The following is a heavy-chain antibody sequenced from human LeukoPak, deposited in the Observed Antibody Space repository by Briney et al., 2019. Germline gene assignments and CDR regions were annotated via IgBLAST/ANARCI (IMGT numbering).Heavy chain of an antibody. V-gene: IGHV4-59*01. CDR2: IYYSGST. CDR1: GGSISSYY. D-gene: IGHD3-16*02. J-gene: IGHJ4*02. CDR3: ARASYDYVWGSYRFVY. Sequence: SETLSLTCTVSGGSISSYYGSWIRQPPGKGLEWIGYIYYSGSTNYNPSLKSRVTISVDTSKNQFSLKLSSVTAADTAVYYCARASYDYVWGSYRFVYWGQGTLVTVSS.